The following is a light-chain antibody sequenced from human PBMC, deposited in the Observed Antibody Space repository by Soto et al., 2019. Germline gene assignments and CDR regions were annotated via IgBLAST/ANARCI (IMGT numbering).Light chain of an antibody. Sequence: DIQMTQSPSTLSASVGDRVTITCRASQSLSSWLAWYQQKPGEAPKLLIYDASSLESGVPSRFSGSGSGTEFTLLISSLQPDDSATYYCQQYRSYWTFGQGTKVEIK. V-gene: IGKV1-5*01. J-gene: IGKJ1*01. CDR3: QQYRSYWT. CDR1: QSLSSW. CDR2: DAS.